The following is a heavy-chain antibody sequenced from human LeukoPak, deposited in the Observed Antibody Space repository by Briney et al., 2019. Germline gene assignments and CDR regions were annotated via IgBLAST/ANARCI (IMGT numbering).Heavy chain of an antibody. D-gene: IGHD3-16*01. V-gene: IGHV6-1*01. CDR1: GDXVSSNSAA. J-gene: IGHJ4*02. CDR3: ARGGGSFDY. CDR2: TYYRSEWYD. Sequence: SQTLSLTCAISGDXVSSNSAAWNWLRQSPSRGLVWLGRTYYRSEWYDDYAGAVKSKITNTHNTSKNQFSLQLNSITPEDTAVYYCARGGGSFDYWGQGTLVTVSS.